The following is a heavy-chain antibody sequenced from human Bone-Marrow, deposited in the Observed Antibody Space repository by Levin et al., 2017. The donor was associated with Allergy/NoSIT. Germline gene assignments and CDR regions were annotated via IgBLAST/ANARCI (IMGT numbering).Heavy chain of an antibody. CDR2: INHSGST. CDR1: GYSISGNTYY. J-gene: IGHJ4*02. V-gene: IGHV4-39*07. Sequence: SQTLSLTCTVSGYSISGNTYYWGWIRQPPGKDLEWIGSINHSGSTYYNPSLKSRVTISVDTSKNQFSLKLSSVTAADTAVYYCARAGRYDYWGQGTLVTVSS. CDR3: ARAGRYDY. D-gene: IGHD3-9*01.